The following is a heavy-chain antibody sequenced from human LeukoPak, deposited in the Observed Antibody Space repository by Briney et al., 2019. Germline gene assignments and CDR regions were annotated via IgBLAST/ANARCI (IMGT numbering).Heavy chain of an antibody. V-gene: IGHV4-38-2*02. CDR3: ARGHSSGWPTDY. J-gene: IGHJ4*02. CDR1: GYSISSGYY. D-gene: IGHD6-19*01. CDR2: IYHSGST. Sequence: PSETLSLTCTVSGYSISSGYYWGWIRQPPGKGLEWIGSIYHSGSTYYNPSLESRVTISVDTSKNQFSLKLSSVTAADTAVYYCARGHSSGWPTDYRGQGTLVTVSS.